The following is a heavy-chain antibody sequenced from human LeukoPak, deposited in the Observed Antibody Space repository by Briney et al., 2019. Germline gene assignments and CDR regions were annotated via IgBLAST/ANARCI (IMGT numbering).Heavy chain of an antibody. CDR3: AREKLDYYGSGSLDY. D-gene: IGHD3-10*01. Sequence: GGSLRLSCAASGFTFSSYSMNWVRQAPGKGLEWVSSISSSSSYIYYADSVKGRFTISRDNAKNSLYLQMNSLRAEDTAVYYCAREKLDYYGSGSLDYWGQGTLVTVSS. J-gene: IGHJ4*02. V-gene: IGHV3-21*01. CDR1: GFTFSSYS. CDR2: ISSSSSYI.